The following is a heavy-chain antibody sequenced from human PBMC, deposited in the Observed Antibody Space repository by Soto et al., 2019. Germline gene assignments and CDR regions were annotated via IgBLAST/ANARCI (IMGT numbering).Heavy chain of an antibody. CDR2: ITPTFGGA. V-gene: IGHV1-69*12. D-gene: IGHD2-15*01. CDR3: ARDAEKTYAFHC. CDR1: GGSFHKFA. J-gene: IGHJ3*01. Sequence: QVHLVQSGAEVKGPGSSVRVSCKASGGSFHKFAFNWVRQAPGQGLQWMGDITPTFGGAEYAQNLQDRLSITADHSTETVYMELRSLRSEDTAIYYCARDAEKTYAFHCWGPGTMVTVSS.